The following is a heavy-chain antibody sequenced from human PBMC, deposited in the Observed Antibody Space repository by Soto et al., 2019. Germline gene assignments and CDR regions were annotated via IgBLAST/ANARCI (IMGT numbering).Heavy chain of an antibody. V-gene: IGHV3-23*01. Sequence: EVQLLESGGGLVQPGGSLRLSCAASGFTFSSYAMSWVRQAPGKGLEWVSAISGSGGSTYYADSVKGRFTISRDNSKNTLYLQMNSLRAEDTAVYYCAKEFMGYYDSSGYYSFDYWGQGTLVTVSS. CDR3: AKEFMGYYDSSGYYSFDY. D-gene: IGHD3-22*01. J-gene: IGHJ4*02. CDR1: GFTFSSYA. CDR2: ISGSGGST.